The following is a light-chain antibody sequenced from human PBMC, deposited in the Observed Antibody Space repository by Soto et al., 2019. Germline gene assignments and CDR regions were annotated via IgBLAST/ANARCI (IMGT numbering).Light chain of an antibody. J-gene: IGKJ1*01. CDR1: QSVRTNY. V-gene: IGKV3-20*01. Sequence: DIVFTQAPGTLSLSPGERATLSCRASQSVRTNYLAWYQQKPGQAPRLLIYGASSRATGIPDRFSGSGAGTDFTLTSSRLEPEDFVVYYCQQYGSSPTFGQGTKVDIK. CDR2: GAS. CDR3: QQYGSSPT.